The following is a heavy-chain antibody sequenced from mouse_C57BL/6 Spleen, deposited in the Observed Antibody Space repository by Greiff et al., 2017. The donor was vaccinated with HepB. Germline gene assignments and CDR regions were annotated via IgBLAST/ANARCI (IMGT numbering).Heavy chain of an antibody. V-gene: IGHV1-26*01. J-gene: IGHJ3*01. CDR2: INPNNGGT. D-gene: IGHD3-2*02. Sequence: VQLKQSGPELVKPGASVKISCKASGYTFTDYYMNWVKQSHGKSLEWIGDINPNNGGTSYNQKFKGKATLTVDKSSSTAYMELRSLTSEDSAVYYCARGDSSGPPWFAYWGQGTLVTVSA. CDR3: ARGDSSGPPWFAY. CDR1: GYTFTDYY.